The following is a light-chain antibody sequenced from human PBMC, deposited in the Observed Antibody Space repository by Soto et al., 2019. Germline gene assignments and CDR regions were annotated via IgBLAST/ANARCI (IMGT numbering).Light chain of an antibody. CDR3: QSSDSSLSGYV. Sequence: QSVLTQPPSVSGAPGQRVTISCTGSSSNIGAGYDVHWYQQLPGTAPKLLIHGNSNRPSGVPDRFSGSKSGTSASPAITGLQAEDEADYYCQSSDSSLSGYVFGTGTKLTVL. CDR2: GNS. J-gene: IGLJ1*01. CDR1: SSNIGAGYD. V-gene: IGLV1-40*01.